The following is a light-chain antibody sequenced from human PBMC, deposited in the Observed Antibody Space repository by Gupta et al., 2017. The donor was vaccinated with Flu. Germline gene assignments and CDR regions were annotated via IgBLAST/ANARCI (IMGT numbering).Light chain of an antibody. Sequence: DIQMTQSPSTLSASVGDRVTITCRASQTIYTWLAWYQQKPGKAPKLLIYKASNLASGVPSRFSGSGSGTEFTLTISGLQPDDVATYYCQRYNSPITFGQGTRLEIK. CDR2: KAS. J-gene: IGKJ5*01. V-gene: IGKV1-5*03. CDR3: QRYNSPIT. CDR1: QTIYTW.